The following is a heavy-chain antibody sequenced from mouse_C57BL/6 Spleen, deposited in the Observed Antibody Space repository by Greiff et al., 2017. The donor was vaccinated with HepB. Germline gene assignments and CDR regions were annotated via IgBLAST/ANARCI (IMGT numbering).Heavy chain of an antibody. CDR3: ARSITTVVDFDY. Sequence: VQLQQSGAELVRPGTSVKVSCKASGYAFTNYLIEWVKQRPGQGLEWIGVINPGSGGTNYNEKFKGKATLTADKSSSTAYMQLSSLTSEDSAVYFCARSITTVVDFDYWGQGTTLTVSS. D-gene: IGHD1-1*01. CDR2: INPGSGGT. V-gene: IGHV1-54*01. CDR1: GYAFTNYL. J-gene: IGHJ2*01.